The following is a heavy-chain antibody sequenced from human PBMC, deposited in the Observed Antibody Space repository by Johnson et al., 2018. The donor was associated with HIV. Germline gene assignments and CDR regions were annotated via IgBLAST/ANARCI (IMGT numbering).Heavy chain of an antibody. CDR3: ARASSITMIARIDAFDI. J-gene: IGHJ3*02. CDR1: GFTCSSYG. Sequence: QVQLVESGGGVVQPGRSLRLSCAASGFTCSSYGMHWVRQAPGKGLEWVAAISYDGGNTNYADSVKGRFTISRDNPKNTLYLQMNSLRAEDTAVYYCARASSITMIARIDAFDIWGQGTMVTVSS. CDR2: ISYDGGNT. D-gene: IGHD3-22*01. V-gene: IGHV3-30*03.